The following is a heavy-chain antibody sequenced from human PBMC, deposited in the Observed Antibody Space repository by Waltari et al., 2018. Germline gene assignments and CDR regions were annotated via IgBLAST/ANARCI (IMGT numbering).Heavy chain of an antibody. J-gene: IGHJ3*02. D-gene: IGHD6-19*01. CDR3: ASKIAVAGTDAFDI. CDR2: SIPIFGTA. Sequence: QVQLVQSGAEVKKPGSSVKVSCKASGGTFSSYAISWVRRAAGKGLEWMGWSIPIFGTANYPQKFQGRVTITADESTITAYMELSSLRSEDTAVYYCASKIAVAGTDAFDIWGQGTMVTVSS. V-gene: IGHV1-69*01. CDR1: GGTFSSYA.